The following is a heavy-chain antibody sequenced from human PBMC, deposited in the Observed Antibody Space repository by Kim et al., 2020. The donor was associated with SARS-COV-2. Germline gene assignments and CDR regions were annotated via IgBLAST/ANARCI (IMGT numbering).Heavy chain of an antibody. CDR1: GGSISSGGYY. J-gene: IGHJ3*02. V-gene: IGHV4-31*03. CDR3: ARDVGYDSSGYYYFDI. D-gene: IGHD3-22*01. Sequence: SETLSLTCTVSGGSISSGGYYWSWIRQHPGKGLEWIGYIYYSGSTYYNPSLKSRVTISVDTSKNQFSLKLSSVAAAETAVYYCARDVGYDSSGYYYFDIWGQGTMVTVSS. CDR2: IYYSGST.